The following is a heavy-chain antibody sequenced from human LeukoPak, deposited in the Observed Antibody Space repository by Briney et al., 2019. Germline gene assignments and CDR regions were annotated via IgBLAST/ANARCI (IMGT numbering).Heavy chain of an antibody. CDR2: ISGSGGST. Sequence: GGSLRLSCAASGITFSSYATSWVRQAPGKGLEWVSAISGSGGSTYYADSVKGRFTISRDNSKNTLYLQMNSLRAEDTAVYYCARVMVAFDIWGQGTMVTVSS. V-gene: IGHV3-23*01. D-gene: IGHD3-10*01. CDR3: ARVMVAFDI. CDR1: GITFSSYA. J-gene: IGHJ3*02.